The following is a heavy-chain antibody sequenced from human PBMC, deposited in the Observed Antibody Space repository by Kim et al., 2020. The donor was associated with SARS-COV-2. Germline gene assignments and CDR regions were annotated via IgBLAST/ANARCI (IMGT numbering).Heavy chain of an antibody. V-gene: IGHV3-33*05. CDR3: ARDFLGALDY. J-gene: IGHJ4*02. Sequence: GGSLRLSCAASGFTFSSYGMHWVRQAPGKGLEWVAVISYDGSNKYYADSVKGRFTISRDNSKNTLYLQMNSLRAEDTAVYYCARDFLGALDYWGQGTLVTGSS. CDR2: ISYDGSNK. CDR1: GFTFSSYG.